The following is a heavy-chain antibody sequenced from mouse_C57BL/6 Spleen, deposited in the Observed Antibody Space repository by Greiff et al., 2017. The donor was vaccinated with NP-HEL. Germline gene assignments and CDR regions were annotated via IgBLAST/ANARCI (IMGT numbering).Heavy chain of an antibody. CDR1: GYTFTSYW. J-gene: IGHJ4*01. V-gene: IGHV1-69*01. CDR2: IDPSDSYT. CDR3: ARRGGYGNYYARDY. Sequence: VQLQQSGAELVMPGASVKLSCKASGYTFTSYWMHWVKQRPGPGLEWIGEIDPSDSYTNYNQKFKGKSTLTVDKSSSTAYMQLSSLTSEDSAVYYCARRGGYGNYYARDYWGQGTSVTVAS. D-gene: IGHD1-1*01.